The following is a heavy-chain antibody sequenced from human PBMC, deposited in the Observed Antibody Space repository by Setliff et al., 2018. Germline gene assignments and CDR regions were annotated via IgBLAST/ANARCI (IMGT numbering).Heavy chain of an antibody. J-gene: IGHJ4*02. Sequence: SETLSLTCTVSGGSISSYYWSWIRQPPGKGLEWIGHIYYSGSTNYNPSLKSRVIISVDTFRSQFSLQMDSLRPEDTAIYYCANHNPARRALNGTPLDNWGQGTLVTVSS. V-gene: IGHV4-59*12. CDR2: IYYSGST. D-gene: IGHD1-1*01. CDR1: GGSISSYY. CDR3: ANHNPARRALNGTPLDN.